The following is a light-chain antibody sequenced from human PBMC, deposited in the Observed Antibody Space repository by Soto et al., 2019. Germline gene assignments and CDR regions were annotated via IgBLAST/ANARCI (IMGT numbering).Light chain of an antibody. CDR2: GVT. J-gene: IGLJ2*01. V-gene: IGLV2-14*01. CDR3: SSYTSSTTLSVV. CDR1: SSDVGGYNY. Sequence: QSALTQPASVSGSPGQSITISCTGTSSDVGGYNYVSWYQQHPGKAPKLMIYGVTPRPSGVSNRCSGSKSGNTASLTISGLQAEDEAEYYCSSYTSSTTLSVVFGGGTKLTVL.